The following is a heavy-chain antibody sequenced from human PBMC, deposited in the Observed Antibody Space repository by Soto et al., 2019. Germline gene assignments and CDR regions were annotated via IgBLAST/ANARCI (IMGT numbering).Heavy chain of an antibody. J-gene: IGHJ4*02. CDR1: GASITGSSY. Sequence: SETLSPTCTVSGASITGSSYWSWIRQPAGKGLEWIGRFSLSGTTNYNPSLRSRVTMSADVSKNQVSLQLNSVTPADTAVYYCARDPPDFLSAFDYWGRGTMVTVSS. D-gene: IGHD6-19*01. CDR3: ARDPPDFLSAFDY. V-gene: IGHV4-4*07. CDR2: FSLSGTT.